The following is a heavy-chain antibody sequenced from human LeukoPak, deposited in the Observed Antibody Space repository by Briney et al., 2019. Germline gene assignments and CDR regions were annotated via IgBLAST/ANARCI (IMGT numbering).Heavy chain of an antibody. CDR3: AKATGNLGN. CDR2: IYSGGST. J-gene: IGHJ4*02. D-gene: IGHD1-1*01. V-gene: IGHV3-53*01. CDR1: GFTASSNY. Sequence: GGSLRLSCAASGFTASSNYMSWVRQAPGKGLEWVSVIYSGGSTYYADSVKGRFTISRDDSKNTLYLQIYTLTADDTAIYYCAKATGNLGNWGQGTQVTVSS.